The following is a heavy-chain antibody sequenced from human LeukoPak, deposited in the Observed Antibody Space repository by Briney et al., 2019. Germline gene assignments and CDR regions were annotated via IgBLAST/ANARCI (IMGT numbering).Heavy chain of an antibody. CDR2: ISYDGSNK. J-gene: IGHJ4*02. Sequence: GGSLRLSCAASGFTFSSYAMHWVRQAPGKGLEWVAVISYDGSNKYYADSVKGRFTISRDNSKNTLYLQMNSLRAEDTAVYYCAREDMLAPLDYWGQGTLVAVSS. V-gene: IGHV3-30*04. CDR3: AREDMLAPLDY. D-gene: IGHD2-8*01. CDR1: GFTFSSYA.